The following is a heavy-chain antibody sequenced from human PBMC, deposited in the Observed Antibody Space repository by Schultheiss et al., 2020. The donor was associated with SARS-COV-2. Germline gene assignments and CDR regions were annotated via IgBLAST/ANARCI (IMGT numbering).Heavy chain of an antibody. J-gene: IGHJ4*02. Sequence: SQTLSLTCTVSGGSISSYYWSWIRQPPGKGLEWIGYIFYTGSTKYNPSLESRVTISADTSKNQFSLKLSSVTAVDTAVYYCARGAYGSRRKYYFDYWGQGTLVTVSS. V-gene: IGHV4-59*08. CDR3: ARGAYGSRRKYYFDY. CDR2: IFYTGST. D-gene: IGHD3-10*01. CDR1: GGSISSYY.